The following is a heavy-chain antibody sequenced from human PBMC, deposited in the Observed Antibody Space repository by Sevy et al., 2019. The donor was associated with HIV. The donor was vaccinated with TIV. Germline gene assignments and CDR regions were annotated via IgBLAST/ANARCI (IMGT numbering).Heavy chain of an antibody. J-gene: IGHJ6*02. Sequence: GGSLRLSCAASGFTFKSYWMTWVRQAPGKGLEWVANINQDGSEKYYSDSLKGRFSISRDNSKNSVHLQINTLRAEDTAVYYCAREGSAYDTYYYHYAKDVWGQGTTVTVSS. V-gene: IGHV3-7*01. CDR3: AREGSAYDTYYYHYAKDV. D-gene: IGHD5-12*01. CDR2: INQDGSEK. CDR1: GFTFKSYW.